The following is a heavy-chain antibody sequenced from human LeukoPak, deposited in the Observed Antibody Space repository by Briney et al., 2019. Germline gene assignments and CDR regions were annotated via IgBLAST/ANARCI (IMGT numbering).Heavy chain of an antibody. CDR2: IVVGSGNT. CDR3: ARGRTVTNQFYYYYMDV. Sequence: PSVKVSCKASGFTFTSSAMQWVRQARGQRLEWIGWIVVGSGNTNYAQKFQERVTITRDMSTSTAYMELSSLRSEDTAVYYCARGRTVTNQFYYYYMDVWGKGTTVTVSS. J-gene: IGHJ6*03. D-gene: IGHD4-17*01. V-gene: IGHV1-58*02. CDR1: GFTFTSSA.